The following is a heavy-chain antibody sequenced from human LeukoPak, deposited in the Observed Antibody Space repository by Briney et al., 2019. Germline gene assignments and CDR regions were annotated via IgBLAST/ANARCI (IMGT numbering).Heavy chain of an antibody. J-gene: IGHJ5*02. CDR3: ARMYRDDSSGYPT. Sequence: GGSLRLSCAASGFTFSSYSMNWVRQAPGKGLEWVSSISSSSSYIYYADSVKGRFTISRDNAKNSLYLQMNSLRAEDTAVYYCARMYRDDSSGYPTWGQGTLVTVSS. D-gene: IGHD3-22*01. V-gene: IGHV3-21*04. CDR2: ISSSSSYI. CDR1: GFTFSSYS.